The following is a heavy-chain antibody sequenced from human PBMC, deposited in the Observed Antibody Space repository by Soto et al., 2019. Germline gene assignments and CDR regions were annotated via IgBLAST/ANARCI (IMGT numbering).Heavy chain of an antibody. CDR1: GFTFSRYW. J-gene: IGHJ4*01. D-gene: IGHD3-3*01. CDR3: VRDVIGFWSGYYTGCFDY. CDR2: IKQDGSEE. Sequence: GGSLRLSCAASGFTFSRYWMSWVRQAPGKGLEWVANIKQDGSEESYVDSVRGRFTVSRDNAKNSLYLQMNSLRAEDTAVYYCVRDVIGFWSGYYTGCFDYWGQGILVTVSS. V-gene: IGHV3-7*01.